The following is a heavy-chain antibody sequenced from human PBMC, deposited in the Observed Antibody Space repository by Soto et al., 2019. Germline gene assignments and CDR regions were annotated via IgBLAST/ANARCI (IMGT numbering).Heavy chain of an antibody. CDR1: GYTFTSYA. CDR2: INAGNGNT. D-gene: IGHD6-13*01. J-gene: IGHJ4*02. CDR3: ARVGIDSSSWYPYDY. Sequence: QVQLVQSGAEVKKPGASVKVSCKASGYTFTSYAMHWVRQAPGQRLEWMGWINAGNGNTKYSQKFQGRVTITRDTPASTANRELSSMRSEDTAVYYCARVGIDSSSWYPYDYWGQGTLVTVSS. V-gene: IGHV1-3*01.